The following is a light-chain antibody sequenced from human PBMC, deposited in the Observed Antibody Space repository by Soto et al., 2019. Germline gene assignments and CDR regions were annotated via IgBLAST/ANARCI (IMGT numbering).Light chain of an antibody. CDR1: QTIGSW. CDR3: QQYNSYRT. V-gene: IGKV1-5*03. Sequence: DIQMTQSPSTLSGPVVDRVTITFRASQTIGSWLAWYQQKPGKAPKLLIYKASTLKSGVPSRFSGSGSGTEFTLTISSLQPDDFATYYCQQYNSYRTFGQGTKVDI. CDR2: KAS. J-gene: IGKJ1*01.